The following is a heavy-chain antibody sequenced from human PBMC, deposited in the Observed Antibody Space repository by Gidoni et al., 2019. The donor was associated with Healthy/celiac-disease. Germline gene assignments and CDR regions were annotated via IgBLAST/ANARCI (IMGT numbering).Heavy chain of an antibody. Sequence: EVQLLESGGGLVQPGGSLSLSCAASGFTFSRYAMSWVRQAPGKGLEWVSAISGSGGSTYYADSVKGRFTISRDNSKNTLYLQMNSLRAEDTAVYYCAKIPPIFCSSTSCYVSPDYWGQGTLVTVSS. CDR1: GFTFSRYA. D-gene: IGHD2-2*01. CDR3: AKIPPIFCSSTSCYVSPDY. CDR2: ISGSGGST. V-gene: IGHV3-23*01. J-gene: IGHJ4*02.